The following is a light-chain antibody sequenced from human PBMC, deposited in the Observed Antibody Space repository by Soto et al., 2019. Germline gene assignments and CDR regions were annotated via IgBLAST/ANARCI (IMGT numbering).Light chain of an antibody. CDR1: SSDVGAYNS. Sequence: QSALTQPASVSGSPGQSITISCTGTSSDVGAYNSVSWYQQRPGKAPKLMIYEVTNRPSGVSNRFSGSKSGNTASLTISGLQAEDEADYHCCSYTTSTTLFGGGTKLTVL. J-gene: IGLJ2*01. CDR3: CSYTTSTTL. V-gene: IGLV2-14*01. CDR2: EVT.